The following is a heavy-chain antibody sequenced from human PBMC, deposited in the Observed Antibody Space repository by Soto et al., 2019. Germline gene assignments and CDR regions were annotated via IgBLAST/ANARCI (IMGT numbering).Heavy chain of an antibody. CDR3: ARDSGYCSRTSYCFES. D-gene: IGHD2-2*01. CDR1: EVTFRNSW. CDR2: INQDESEK. Sequence: DVQLVESGGGLVQPGGSLRLSCAASEVTFRNSWMSWVRQAPGKGLEWVANINQDESEKYYVDSVKGRFTISRDNVMNSLYLQMNSLRAEDTAVYYCARDSGYCSRTSYCFESRGQGTLVTVSS. J-gene: IGHJ4*02. V-gene: IGHV3-7*01.